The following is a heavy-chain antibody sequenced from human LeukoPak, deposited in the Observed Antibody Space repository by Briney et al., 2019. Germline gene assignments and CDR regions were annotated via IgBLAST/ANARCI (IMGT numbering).Heavy chain of an antibody. Sequence: PGGSLRLSCVASGFTFDDYGMTWVRQAPGKGLEWVSSINWSGGSTGYADSVKGRFTISRDNAKNSLYLQMNSLRAEDTALYYCARGADSSGYYYFDYWGQGTLVTVSS. CDR3: ARGADSSGYYYFDY. CDR2: INWSGGST. D-gene: IGHD3-22*01. J-gene: IGHJ4*02. CDR1: GFTFDDYG. V-gene: IGHV3-20*04.